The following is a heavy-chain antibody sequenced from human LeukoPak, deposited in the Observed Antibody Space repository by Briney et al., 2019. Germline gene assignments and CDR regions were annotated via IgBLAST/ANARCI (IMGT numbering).Heavy chain of an antibody. D-gene: IGHD3-10*01. J-gene: IGHJ5*02. CDR1: GGTFSSYA. CDR2: IIPVFGTA. CDR3: ARDPLYGSGSQPPFDP. V-gene: IGHV1-69*13. Sequence: SVKVSCKASGGTFSSYAISWVRQAPGQGLEWMGGIIPVFGTANYAQKFQGRVTITADESTSTAYMELSSLRSEDTAVYYCARDPLYGSGSQPPFDPWGQGTLVTVSS.